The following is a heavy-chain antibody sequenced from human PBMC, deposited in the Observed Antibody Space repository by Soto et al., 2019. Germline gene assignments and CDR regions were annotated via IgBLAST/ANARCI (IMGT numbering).Heavy chain of an antibody. Sequence: PSETLSLTCTVSGGSVKSGSYYWNWIRQPPGKPLEWIGFIFYTGNINYSPSLRSRVTISLDTSKNQFSLNLTSVTAADTAVYYCARKLAGSPRSFDHWGQGVQVTVSS. CDR1: GGSVKSGSYY. D-gene: IGHD1-1*01. V-gene: IGHV4-61*01. CDR2: IFYTGNI. J-gene: IGHJ4*02. CDR3: ARKLAGSPRSFDH.